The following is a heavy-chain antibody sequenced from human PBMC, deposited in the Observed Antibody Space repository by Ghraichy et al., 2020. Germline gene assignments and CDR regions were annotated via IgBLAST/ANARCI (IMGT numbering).Heavy chain of an antibody. CDR2: IKQDGSEK. D-gene: IGHD6-19*01. CDR3: ARPISSGWDITPNWFDP. V-gene: IGHV3-7*03. Sequence: GGSLRLSCAASGFTFSSYWMSWVRQAPGKGLEWVANIKQDGSEKYYVDSVKGRFTISRDNAKNSLYLQMNSLRAEDTAVYYCARPISSGWDITPNWFDPWGQGTLVTVSS. J-gene: IGHJ5*02. CDR1: GFTFSSYW.